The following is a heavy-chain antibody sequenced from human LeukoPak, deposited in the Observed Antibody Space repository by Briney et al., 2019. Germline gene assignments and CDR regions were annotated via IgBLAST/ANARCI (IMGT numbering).Heavy chain of an antibody. Sequence: PSETLSLTCAVSGGSISSGGYSWSWIRQPPGKGLEWIGYIYHSGSTYYNPSLKSRVTISVDRSKNKFSLKLSSVTAADTAVHYCARAKPLYCGGDCYYFDYWGQGTLVTVSS. D-gene: IGHD2-21*02. CDR1: GGSISSGGYS. CDR3: ARAKPLYCGGDCYYFDY. V-gene: IGHV4-30-2*01. CDR2: IYHSGST. J-gene: IGHJ4*02.